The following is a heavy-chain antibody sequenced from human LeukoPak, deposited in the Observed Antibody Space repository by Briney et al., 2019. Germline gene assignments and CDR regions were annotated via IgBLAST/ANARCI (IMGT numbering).Heavy chain of an antibody. CDR3: ARGEYVISGYRNDAFDI. Sequence: GASVKVPCTASGYTFTDYYMHWVRQAPGQRLEWMGWINPNSGATKYAQKFQGRVTMTRDTSISTAYMELSRLTSDDTAVYYCARGEYVISGYRNDAFDIWGQGTMVTVSS. D-gene: IGHD3-22*01. CDR2: INPNSGAT. J-gene: IGHJ3*02. V-gene: IGHV1-2*02. CDR1: GYTFTDYY.